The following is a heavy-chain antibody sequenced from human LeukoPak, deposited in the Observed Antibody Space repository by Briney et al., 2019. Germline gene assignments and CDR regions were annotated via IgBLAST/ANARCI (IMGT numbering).Heavy chain of an antibody. Sequence: PSETLSLTCTVSGGSISSGSYCWSWIRQPPGKGLEWIGYIYYSGSTIYNPALKSRVTISLDTSKNHFSLKLSSVTAADTAVYYCARPPPSHLNYFDYWGQGALVTVCS. V-gene: IGHV4-61*03. D-gene: IGHD3-3*02. CDR1: GGSISSGSYC. CDR3: ARPPPSHLNYFDY. J-gene: IGHJ4*02. CDR2: IYYSGST.